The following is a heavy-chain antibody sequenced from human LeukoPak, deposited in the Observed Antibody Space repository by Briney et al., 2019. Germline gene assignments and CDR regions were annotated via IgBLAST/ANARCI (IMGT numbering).Heavy chain of an antibody. CDR3: ASRRQGFLEWLSSGYMDV. CDR1: GFTFFSYG. J-gene: IGHJ6*03. Sequence: GGSLRLSCTASGFTFFSYGMSWVRQAPGKGLEWVSYISSSSSTIYYAGSVKGRFTISRDNAKNSLYLQMNSLRAEDTAVYYCASRRQGFLEWLSSGYMDVWGKGTTVTVSS. V-gene: IGHV3-48*01. CDR2: ISSSSSTI. D-gene: IGHD3-3*01.